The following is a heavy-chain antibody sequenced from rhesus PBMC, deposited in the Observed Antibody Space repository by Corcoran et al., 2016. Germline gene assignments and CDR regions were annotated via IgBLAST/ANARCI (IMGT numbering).Heavy chain of an antibody. CDR3: AREGFRIQQKYYYGLDS. Sequence: QVQLQESGPGLVKPSETLSLTCAVSGGSISSGYYYWSWIRQPPGKGLEWIGYITYSGSTSYNPSPNVRVTISSDTSKNQFSLKLSSVTAADTAVYYCAREGFRIQQKYYYGLDSWGQGVVVTVSS. CDR1: GGSISSGYYY. J-gene: IGHJ6*01. V-gene: IGHV4-122*02. D-gene: IGHD4-23*01. CDR2: ITYSGST.